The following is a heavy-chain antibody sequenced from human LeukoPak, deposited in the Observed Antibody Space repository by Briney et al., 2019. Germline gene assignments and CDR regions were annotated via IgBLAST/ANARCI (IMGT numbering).Heavy chain of an antibody. J-gene: IGHJ4*02. CDR1: GFTFSSYA. CDR2: ITGGVGST. Sequence: GSLRLSCAASGFTFSSYAMSWVRQAPGKGLEWVSTITGGVGSTHYADSVKGRFTISRDNSKNTLYLRMNSLRAEDTAVYYCAKDRFASGSFFDYWGQGTLVTVSS. CDR3: AKDRFASGSFFDY. D-gene: IGHD3-10*01. V-gene: IGHV3-23*01.